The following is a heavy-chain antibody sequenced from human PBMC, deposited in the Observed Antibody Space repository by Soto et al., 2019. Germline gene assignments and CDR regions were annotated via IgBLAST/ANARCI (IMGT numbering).Heavy chain of an antibody. CDR3: ARDLYVWARYRPPYYSYCMHV. CDR2: ISYDGSNK. V-gene: IGHV3-30-3*01. CDR1: GFTFSSYA. Sequence: PGGSLRLSCAASGFTFSSYAMHWVRQAPGKGLEWVAVISYDGSNKYYADSVKGRFTISRDKSKNTLYLQMNSLRAEDTAVYYCARDLYVWARYRPPYYSYCMHVWGQGTTLTVSS. J-gene: IGHJ6*02. D-gene: IGHD3-16*02.